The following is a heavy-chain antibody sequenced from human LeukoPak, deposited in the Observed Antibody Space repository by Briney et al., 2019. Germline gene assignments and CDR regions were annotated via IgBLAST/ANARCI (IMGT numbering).Heavy chain of an antibody. Sequence: GESLRLSCEASGFIFSNYGMHWVRQAPGKGLEWLALIWYDGQTKFYADSVKGRFTISRDNSGNTLFLHMTSLRVEDTAVYYCAREWGRVAVAGGPGYWGQGALVTVSS. CDR2: IWYDGQTK. D-gene: IGHD6-19*01. CDR1: GFIFSNYG. J-gene: IGHJ4*02. CDR3: AREWGRVAVAGGPGY. V-gene: IGHV3-33*01.